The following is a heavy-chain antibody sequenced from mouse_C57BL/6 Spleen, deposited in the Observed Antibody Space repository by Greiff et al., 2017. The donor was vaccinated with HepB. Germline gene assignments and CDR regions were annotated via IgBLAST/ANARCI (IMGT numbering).Heavy chain of an antibody. D-gene: IGHD1-1*01. Sequence: EVQLVESGGGLVKPGGSLKLSCAASGFTFSSYAMSWVRQTPEKRLEWVATISDGGSYTYYPDNVKGRFTISRDNAKNNLYLQMSHLKSEDTAMYYCARRAITGYAMDYWGQGTSVTVSS. V-gene: IGHV5-4*03. CDR3: ARRAITGYAMDY. CDR1: GFTFSSYA. CDR2: ISDGGSYT. J-gene: IGHJ4*01.